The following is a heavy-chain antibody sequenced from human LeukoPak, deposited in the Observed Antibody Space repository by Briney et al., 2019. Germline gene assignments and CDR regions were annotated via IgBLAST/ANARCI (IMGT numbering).Heavy chain of an antibody. CDR1: GGSISSSDCY. Sequence: SETLSLTCTVSGGSISSSDCYWDWIRQPPGKGLEWIGSIHSSGSTYYNPSLKSRVTISVDTSKNQFSLKLNSVTAADTALHYCARRGDYGAPLDYWGQGTLVTVSS. CDR2: IHSSGST. J-gene: IGHJ4*02. V-gene: IGHV4-39*01. CDR3: ARRGDYGAPLDY. D-gene: IGHD4-17*01.